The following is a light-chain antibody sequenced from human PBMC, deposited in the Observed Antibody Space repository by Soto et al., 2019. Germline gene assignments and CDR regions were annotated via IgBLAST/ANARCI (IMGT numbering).Light chain of an antibody. V-gene: IGLV2-8*01. J-gene: IGLJ2*01. CDR2: EVS. CDR1: SSDVGGYNY. Sequence: QSVLTQPPSASGSPGQSVTISCTGTSSDVGGYNYVSWYQQHPGKAPKLMIYEVSKRPSGVPDRFSGSKSGNTASLTVSGLQAEDEADYYCSSYAGSHTVLSAGGTK. CDR3: SSYAGSHTVL.